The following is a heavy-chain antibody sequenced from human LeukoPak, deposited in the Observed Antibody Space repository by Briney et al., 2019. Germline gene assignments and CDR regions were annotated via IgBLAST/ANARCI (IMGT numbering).Heavy chain of an antibody. D-gene: IGHD3-22*01. CDR3: AKDVRMGSSGYYFDY. CDR2: IPYDGSNK. Sequence: QPGRSLRLSCAASGFTFSSYGMHWVRQAPGKGLEWVAVIPYDGSNKYYADSVKGRFTISRDNSKNTLYLQMNSLRAEDTAVYYCAKDVRMGSSGYYFDYWGQGTLVTVSS. V-gene: IGHV3-30*18. J-gene: IGHJ4*02. CDR1: GFTFSSYG.